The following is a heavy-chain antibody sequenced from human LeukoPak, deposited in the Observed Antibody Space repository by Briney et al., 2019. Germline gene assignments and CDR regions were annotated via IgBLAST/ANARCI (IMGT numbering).Heavy chain of an antibody. CDR1: GGSFSGYY. CDR3: ARGVVVVTATTHNWFDP. D-gene: IGHD2-21*02. V-gene: IGHV4-34*01. CDR2: INHSGST. Sequence: SETLSLTCAVYGGSFSGYYWSWIRQPPGKGLEWIGEINHSGSTNYNPSLKSRVTISVDTSKNQFSLKLSSVTAADTAVYYCARGVVVVTATTHNWFDPWGQGTLVTVSS. J-gene: IGHJ5*02.